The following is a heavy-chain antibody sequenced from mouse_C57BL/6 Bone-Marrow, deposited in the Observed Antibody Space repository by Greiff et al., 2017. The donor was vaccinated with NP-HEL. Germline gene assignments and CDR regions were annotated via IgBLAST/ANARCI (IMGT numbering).Heavy chain of an antibody. V-gene: IGHV6-3*01. CDR1: GFTFSNYW. CDR2: IRLKSDNYAT. Sequence: EVKLVESGGGLVQPGGSMKLSCVASGFTFSNYWMNWVRQSPEKGLEWVAQIRLKSDNYATHYAESVKGRFTISRDDSKSSVYLQMNNLRAEDTGIYYCTDYDYAYLDYWGQGTTLTVSS. CDR3: TDYDYAYLDY. D-gene: IGHD2-4*01. J-gene: IGHJ2*01.